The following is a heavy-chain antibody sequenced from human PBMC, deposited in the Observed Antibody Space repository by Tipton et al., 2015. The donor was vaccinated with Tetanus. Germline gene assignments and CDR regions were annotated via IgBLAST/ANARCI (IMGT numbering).Heavy chain of an antibody. V-gene: IGHV3-23*01. D-gene: IGHD3-9*01. Sequence: SLRLSCAASGFTFSSDAMTWVRQAPGKGLEWVSAISPTGDETYYADSVKGRFTISRDNSKNTLILQMNSLRAEDTAVYFCAKFLVVITQGFYHTIDVWGQGASVTVSS. J-gene: IGHJ6*02. CDR3: AKFLVVITQGFYHTIDV. CDR1: GFTFSSDA. CDR2: ISPTGDET.